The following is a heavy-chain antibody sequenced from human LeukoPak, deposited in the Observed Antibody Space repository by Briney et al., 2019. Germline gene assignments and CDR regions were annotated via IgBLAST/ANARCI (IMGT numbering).Heavy chain of an antibody. J-gene: IGHJ4*02. CDR2: ISSSSSYT. D-gene: IGHD5-18*01. CDR1: GFTFSDYY. Sequence: GGSLRLSCAAYGFTFSDYYMSWVRQAPGKGLEWVSYISSSSSYTNYADFVKGRFTISRDNAKNSLYLQMNSLRAEDTAVYYCARADVDTAMVDWGQGTLVTVSS. V-gene: IGHV3-11*06. CDR3: ARADVDTAMVD.